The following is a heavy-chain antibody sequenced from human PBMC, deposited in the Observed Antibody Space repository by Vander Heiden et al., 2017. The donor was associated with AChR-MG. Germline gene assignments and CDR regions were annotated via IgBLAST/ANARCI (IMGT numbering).Heavy chain of an antibody. CDR1: GFSFGDTA. J-gene: IGHJ2*01. V-gene: IGHV3-49*03. CDR3: TRDGSGLAGTRYWFFDL. CDR2: IRSKTYGGTT. D-gene: IGHD3-3*01. Sequence: EVQLVESGGGLVQPGRSLILSCTASGFSFGDTAMRWFRQAPGKGLEWVGFIRSKTYGGTTEYAASVKGRFTISRDDSKSIAYLQMNSLKTEDTAVYYCTRDGSGLAGTRYWFFDLWGRGTLVTVSS.